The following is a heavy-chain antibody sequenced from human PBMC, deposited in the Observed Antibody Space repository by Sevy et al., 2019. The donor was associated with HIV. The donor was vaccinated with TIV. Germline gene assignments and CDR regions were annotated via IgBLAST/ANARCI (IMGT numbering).Heavy chain of an antibody. CDR3: ARLDFWIGYPYFDY. Sequence: SETLSLTCTVSGGSISSSSYYWGWIRQPPGKGLEWIGSIYYSGSTYYNPSLKSRVTISVDTSKNQFSLKLSSVTAADTAVYYCARLDFWIGYPYFDYWGQGTLVTVSS. CDR1: GGSISSSSYY. V-gene: IGHV4-39*01. J-gene: IGHJ4*02. CDR2: IYYSGST. D-gene: IGHD3-3*01.